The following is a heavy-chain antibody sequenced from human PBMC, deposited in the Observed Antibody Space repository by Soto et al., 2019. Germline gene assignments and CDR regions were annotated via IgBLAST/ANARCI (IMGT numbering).Heavy chain of an antibody. Sequence: SETLSLTCSVSGDSITNNKWWSWVRQPPGKGLEWIGEMHHSGSVHYNASLKSRAIMSVDKSRNQFSLKLSSVTAADTAVYYCARGEWELDYWGQGTLVTVSS. CDR3: ARGEWELDY. CDR2: MHHSGSV. CDR1: GDSITNNKW. D-gene: IGHD1-26*01. J-gene: IGHJ4*02. V-gene: IGHV4-4*02.